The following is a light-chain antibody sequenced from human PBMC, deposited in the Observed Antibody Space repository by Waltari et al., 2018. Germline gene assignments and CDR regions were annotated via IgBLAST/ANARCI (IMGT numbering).Light chain of an antibody. CDR2: KAS. J-gene: IGKJ1*01. CDR1: RDISTK. V-gene: IGKV1-5*03. Sequence: DILMTQSPPTLFASMGDRVTLTCRASRDISTKLAWYQQKPGRAPKLLIYKASSLESGVPARFSGSGSGTEFTLTISTLQPDDFATYYCQEYVDDLWTFGQGTKVEIK. CDR3: QEYVDDLWT.